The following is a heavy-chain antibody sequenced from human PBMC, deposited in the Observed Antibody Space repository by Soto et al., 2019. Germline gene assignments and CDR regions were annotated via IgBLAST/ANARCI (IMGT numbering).Heavy chain of an antibody. Sequence: QVQLQESGPGLVKSSETLSLTCTVSGGSVTSEHYYWNWIRQPPGKGLEWIGYFFYTGSTNYNPSLESXXTXSXAVSKNHFSLRLNSVTAADTAVYYCAGGTDGKKVAYWGQGALVTVSS. CDR3: AGGTDGKKVAY. D-gene: IGHD5-12*01. V-gene: IGHV4-61*03. J-gene: IGHJ4*02. CDR1: GGSVTSEHYY. CDR2: FFYTGST.